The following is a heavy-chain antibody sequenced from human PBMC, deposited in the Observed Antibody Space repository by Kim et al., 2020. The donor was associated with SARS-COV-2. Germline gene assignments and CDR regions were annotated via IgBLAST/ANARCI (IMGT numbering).Heavy chain of an antibody. CDR3: SKHFQQQVRWFDP. CDR1: GFTFSTYG. Sequence: GGSLRLSFAASGFTFSTYGMSWVRQAPGKGLEWVSAISGSGSGTYFADSVKGRFTISRDNSKNTLYLQMNSLRAEDTAVYYCSKHFQQQVRWFDPWGRGTLVTVSS. D-gene: IGHD6-13*01. CDR2: ISGSGSGT. V-gene: IGHV3-23*01. J-gene: IGHJ5*02.